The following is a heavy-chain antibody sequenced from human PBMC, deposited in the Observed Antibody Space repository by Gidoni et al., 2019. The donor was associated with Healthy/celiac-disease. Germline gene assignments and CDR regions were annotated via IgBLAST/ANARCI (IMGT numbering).Heavy chain of an antibody. Sequence: QVQLQESGPGLVKPSQTLSLTCTVSGGSISSGGYYWSWIRQHPGKGLEWIGYIYYIGSTYYNPSLKSRVTISVDTSKNQFSLKLSSVTAADTAVYYCARGAHRGAADFGYYYYMDVWGKGTTVTVSS. CDR1: GGSISSGGYY. CDR3: ARGAHRGAADFGYYYYMDV. D-gene: IGHD6-13*01. CDR2: IYYIGST. J-gene: IGHJ6*03. V-gene: IGHV4-31*03.